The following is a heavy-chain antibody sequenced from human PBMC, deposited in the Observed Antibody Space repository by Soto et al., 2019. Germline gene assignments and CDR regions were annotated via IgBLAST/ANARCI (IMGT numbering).Heavy chain of an antibody. CDR1: GYTLTELS. D-gene: IGHD3-22*01. J-gene: IGHJ4*02. CDR2: FDPEDGET. V-gene: IGHV1-24*01. Sequence: SVKVSCKVSGYTLTELSMHWVRQAPVKGLEWMGGFDPEDGETIYSQKFQGRVTMTEDTSTDTAYMELSRLRSEDTAVYYCATDFIYYYDSSGLAVDYWGQGTLVTVSS. CDR3: ATDFIYYYDSSGLAVDY.